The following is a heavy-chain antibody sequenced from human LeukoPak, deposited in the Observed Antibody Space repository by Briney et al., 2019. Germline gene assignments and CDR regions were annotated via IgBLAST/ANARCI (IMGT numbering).Heavy chain of an antibody. D-gene: IGHD4-23*01. CDR1: GGSISRGGYY. Sequence: PSETLSLTCTVSGGSISRGGYYWSWIRQHPGKGLEWIGYIYYSGSTYYNPSLKSRVTISVDTSKNQFSLKLSSVTAADTAVYYCARGRVATQVGYGGNRYYFDYWGREPWSPSPQ. V-gene: IGHV4-31*03. J-gene: IGHJ4*02. CDR2: IYYSGST. CDR3: ARGRVATQVGYGGNRYYFDY.